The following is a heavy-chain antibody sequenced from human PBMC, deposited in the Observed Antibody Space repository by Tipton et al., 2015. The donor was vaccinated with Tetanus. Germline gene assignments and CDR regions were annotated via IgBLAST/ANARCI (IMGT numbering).Heavy chain of an antibody. V-gene: IGHV3-48*02. CDR3: ARRGEARANWFDS. D-gene: IGHD2-21*01. J-gene: IGHJ5*01. CDR2: ISYSSTSI. Sequence: SGFSFRDFGMNWVRQAPGKGLEWVSYISYSSTSIYYADSVKGRFVISRDNAKNSLYLQMNTLRDDDTAVYYCARRGEARANWFDSWGQGTLVTVSS. CDR1: GFSFRDFG.